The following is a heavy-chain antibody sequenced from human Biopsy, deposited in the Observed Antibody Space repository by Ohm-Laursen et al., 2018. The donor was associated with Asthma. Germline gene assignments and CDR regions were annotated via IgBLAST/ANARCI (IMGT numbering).Heavy chain of an antibody. D-gene: IGHD2-2*01. CDR3: ARKAGSCISRTCYSLDF. CDR2: INSVFGTT. V-gene: IGHV1-69*13. CDR1: GGTLTTYV. Sequence: SVKVSCKSLGGTLTTYVIGWVRQAPGQGLEWMGGINSVFGTTTYPQKFQDRVTITADDSTSTVYMELSSLRSEDTAVYYCARKAGSCISRTCYSLDFWGQGTLVTVSS. J-gene: IGHJ4*02.